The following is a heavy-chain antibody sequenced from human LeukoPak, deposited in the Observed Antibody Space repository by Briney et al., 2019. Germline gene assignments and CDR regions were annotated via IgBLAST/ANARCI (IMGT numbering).Heavy chain of an antibody. D-gene: IGHD3-3*01. J-gene: IGHJ4*02. Sequence: SQTLSLTCTVSGGSISSGSYYWSWIRQPAGKGLGWIGRIYTSGSTNYNPSLKSRVTISVDTSKNQFSLKLSSVTAADTAVYYCARAKIYWSGYYYFDYWGQGTLVTVSS. CDR3: ARAKIYWSGYYYFDY. CDR2: IYTSGST. CDR1: GGSISSGSYY. V-gene: IGHV4-61*02.